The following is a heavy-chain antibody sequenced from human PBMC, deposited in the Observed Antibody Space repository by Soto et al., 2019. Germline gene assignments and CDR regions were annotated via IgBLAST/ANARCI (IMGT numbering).Heavy chain of an antibody. Sequence: GGSLRLSCAASGFTVSSNYMSWVRQAPGKGLEWVSVIYSGGSTYYADSVKGRFTISRDNSKNTLYLQMNSLRAEDTAVYYCAKDLLWWQPNYFYYGMDVWGQGTTVTVSS. CDR1: GFTVSSNY. V-gene: IGHV3-53*01. CDR3: AKDLLWWQPNYFYYGMDV. J-gene: IGHJ6*02. D-gene: IGHD2-15*01. CDR2: IYSGGST.